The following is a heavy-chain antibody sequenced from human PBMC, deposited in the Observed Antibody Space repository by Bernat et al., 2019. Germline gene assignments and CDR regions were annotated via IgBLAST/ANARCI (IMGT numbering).Heavy chain of an antibody. Sequence: QVQLVQSGAEVKKPGASVKVSCKVSGYTLTELSMHWVRQAPGKGLEWIGGFDPEDGETIYAQKFQGRVNMSEDTSTDTAYMELSSLRSEDTAVYYCATGEYCTGGVCYTTAFDYWGQGTLVTVSS. CDR2: FDPEDGET. CDR1: GYTLTELS. D-gene: IGHD2-8*02. CDR3: ATGEYCTGGVCYTTAFDY. J-gene: IGHJ4*02. V-gene: IGHV1-24*01.